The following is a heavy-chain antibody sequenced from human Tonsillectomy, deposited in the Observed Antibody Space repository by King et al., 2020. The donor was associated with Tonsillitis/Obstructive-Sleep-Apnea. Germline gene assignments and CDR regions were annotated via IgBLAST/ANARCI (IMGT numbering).Heavy chain of an antibody. CDR1: GFTFDDYT. CDR3: AKEGGNSVVEVRLFDN. CDR2: ISWDGGST. D-gene: IGHD4-23*01. J-gene: IGHJ4*02. V-gene: IGHV3-43*01. Sequence: VQLVESGGVVVQPGGSLRLSCAASGFTFDDYTMHWVRQAPGKGLEWVSLISWDGGSTYYADSVKGRFTISRDNSKNSLYLQMNSLRSEDTALYYCAKEGGNSVVEVRLFDNWGQGTLVTVSS.